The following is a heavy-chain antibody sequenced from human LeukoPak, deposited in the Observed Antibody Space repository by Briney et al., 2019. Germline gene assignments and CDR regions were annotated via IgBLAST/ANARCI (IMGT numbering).Heavy chain of an antibody. CDR2: IYYSGST. V-gene: IGHV4-59*02. CDR1: GGSVSSYY. CDR3: ARGPSIAADGYFDY. Sequence: SETLSLTCTVSGGSVSSYYWSWVRQPPGKGLEWIGYIYYSGSTNYNPSLKSRVTISVDTSKNQFSLKLSSVTAADTAVYYCARGPSIAADGYFDYWGQGTLVTVSS. J-gene: IGHJ4*02. D-gene: IGHD6-13*01.